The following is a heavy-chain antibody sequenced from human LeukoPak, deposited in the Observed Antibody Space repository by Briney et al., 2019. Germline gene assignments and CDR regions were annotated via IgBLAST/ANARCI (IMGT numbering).Heavy chain of an antibody. V-gene: IGHV3-23*01. CDR2: ISGSGGST. CDR1: GFTFSSYA. J-gene: IGHJ4*02. CDR3: AKDSSSWYSPPFHFAY. D-gene: IGHD6-13*01. Sequence: GGSLRLSCAASGFTFSSYAMSWVRQAPGKGLEWVSAISGSGGSTYYADSGKGRLTISRDNSKHPLSLQMNSLTAEATSAYPRAKDSSSWYSPPFHFAYWGQGTLVTVSS.